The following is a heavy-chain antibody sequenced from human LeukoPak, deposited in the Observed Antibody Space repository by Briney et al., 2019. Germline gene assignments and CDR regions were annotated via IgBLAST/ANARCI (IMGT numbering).Heavy chain of an antibody. CDR2: ISSSSGTI. CDR1: GFTFRSYS. J-gene: IGHJ4*02. Sequence: GGSLRLSCAASGFTFRSYSLNWVRQAPGKGLEWVSYISSSSGTIYYADSVKGRFTISRDNAKNSLYLQMNSLRAEDTAVYYCARSLGYYDYVWGSYTFDYWGQGTLVTVSS. D-gene: IGHD3-16*01. CDR3: ARSLGYYDYVWGSYTFDY. V-gene: IGHV3-48*01.